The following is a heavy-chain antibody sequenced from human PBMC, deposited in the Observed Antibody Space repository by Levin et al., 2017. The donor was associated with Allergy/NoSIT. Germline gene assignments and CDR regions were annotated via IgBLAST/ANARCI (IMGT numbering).Heavy chain of an antibody. Sequence: PGGSLRLSCAASGFTFGSYVLHWVRQAPGKGLEWVALISYDGSTKHYADSVKGRFTVSRDNSRNTLDLQMSSLRAEDTAVYYCAREGWGSQTDYFDYWGQGTLVSVCS. V-gene: IGHV3-30*03. CDR2: ISYDGSTK. CDR1: GFTFGSYV. J-gene: IGHJ4*02. D-gene: IGHD7-27*01. CDR3: AREGWGSQTDYFDY.